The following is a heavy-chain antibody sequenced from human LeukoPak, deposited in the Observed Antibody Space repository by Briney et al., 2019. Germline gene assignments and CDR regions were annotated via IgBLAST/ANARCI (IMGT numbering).Heavy chain of an antibody. V-gene: IGHV1-69*05. CDR1: GGTFSSYA. CDR3: ARAGGLLSYYYMDV. CDR2: IIPIFGTA. Sequence: GASVKVSCKASGGTFSSYAISWVRQAPGQGLEWMGGIIPIFGTANYAQKFQGRVTITTDESTSTAYLELSSLRSEDTALYYCARAGGLLSYYYMDVWGKGTTVTVSS. J-gene: IGHJ6*03. D-gene: IGHD3-10*01.